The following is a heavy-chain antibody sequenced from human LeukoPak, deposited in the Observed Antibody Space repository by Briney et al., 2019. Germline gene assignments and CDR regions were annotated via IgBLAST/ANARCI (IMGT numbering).Heavy chain of an antibody. Sequence: PSETLSLTCTVPGGSISSYYWSWIRQPPGKGLEWIGYIYYSESTNYNPSLKSRVTISVDTSKNQFSLKLSSVTAADTAVYYCARAVAAHNYYYYYYMDVWGKGTTVTVSS. V-gene: IGHV4-59*01. J-gene: IGHJ6*03. CDR1: GGSISSYY. D-gene: IGHD2-15*01. CDR3: ARAVAAHNYYYYYYMDV. CDR2: IYYSEST.